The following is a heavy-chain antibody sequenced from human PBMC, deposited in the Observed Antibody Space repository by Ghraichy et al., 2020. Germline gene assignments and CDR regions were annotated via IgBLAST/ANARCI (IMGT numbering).Heavy chain of an antibody. V-gene: IGHV1-69*10. D-gene: IGHD5-12*01. J-gene: IGHJ6*02. Sequence: SVKVSCKASGGTFSSYAISWVRQAPGQGLDWMGGIIPIFGIANYAQKFQGRVTITADKSTSTAYMELSSLRSEDTAVYYCARAEALIVATIEPYYYYGIVVWGQGTTVTVS. CDR2: IIPIFGIA. CDR1: GGTFSSYA. CDR3: ARAEALIVATIEPYYYYGIVV.